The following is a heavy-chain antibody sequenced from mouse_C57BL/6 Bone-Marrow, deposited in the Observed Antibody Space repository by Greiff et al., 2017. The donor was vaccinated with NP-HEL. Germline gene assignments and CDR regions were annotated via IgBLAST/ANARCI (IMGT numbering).Heavy chain of an antibody. CDR3: ARGLDGYYERFAY. V-gene: IGHV1-55*01. CDR2: IYPGSGST. Sequence: VQLQQPGAELVKPGASVKMSCKASGYTFTSYWITWVKQRPGQGLEWIGDIYPGSGSTNYNEKFKSKATLTVDTSSSTAYMQLSSLTSEDSAVYYCARGLDGYYERFAYWGKGTLVTVSA. J-gene: IGHJ3*01. CDR1: GYTFTSYW. D-gene: IGHD2-3*01.